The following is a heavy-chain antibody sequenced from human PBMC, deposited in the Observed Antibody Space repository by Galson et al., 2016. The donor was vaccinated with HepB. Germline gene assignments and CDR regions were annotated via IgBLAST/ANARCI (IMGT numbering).Heavy chain of an antibody. CDR2: IYSSGST. V-gene: IGHV4-61*02. CDR3: ARGDVVAAMGTDAFDL. J-gene: IGHJ3*01. D-gene: IGHD1-26*01. Sequence: TLSLTCTVSGGSISSGTYYWSWIRQPAGKRLEWIGRIYSSGSTTYNPSLKSRVTMSVETSKNQFSVKLTSLTAADTAVYYCARGDVVAAMGTDAFDLWGQETMVTVSS. CDR1: GGSISSGTYY.